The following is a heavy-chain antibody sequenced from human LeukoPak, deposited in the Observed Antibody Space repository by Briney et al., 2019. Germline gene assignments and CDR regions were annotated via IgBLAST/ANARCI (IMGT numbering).Heavy chain of an antibody. CDR2: ISSSSSYI. D-gene: IGHD6-6*01. CDR3: ARGANDLSSSAGPYHYYGVDV. Sequence: PGGSLRLSCAASGFTFSSYSMNWVRQAPGKGLEWVSSISSSSSYIYYADSVKGRFTISRDNAKNSLYLQMNSLRAEDTAVYYCARGANDLSSSAGPYHYYGVDVWGQGTTVTVSS. J-gene: IGHJ6*02. V-gene: IGHV3-21*01. CDR1: GFTFSSYS.